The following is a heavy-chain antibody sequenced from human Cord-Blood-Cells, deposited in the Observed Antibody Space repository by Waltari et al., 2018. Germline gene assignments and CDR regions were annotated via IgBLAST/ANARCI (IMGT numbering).Heavy chain of an antibody. CDR3: ARLGPLGVGAISWFDP. D-gene: IGHD1-26*01. CDR1: GASLSSYY. Sequence: QVQLQESGPGLVKPSETLSLTCTVSGASLSSYYWSWIRQPPGKGLEWIGYIYYSGSTNYNPSLKSRVTISVDTSKNQFSLKLSSVTAADTAVYYCARLGPLGVGAISWFDPWGQGTLVTVSS. CDR2: IYYSGST. J-gene: IGHJ5*02. V-gene: IGHV4-59*08.